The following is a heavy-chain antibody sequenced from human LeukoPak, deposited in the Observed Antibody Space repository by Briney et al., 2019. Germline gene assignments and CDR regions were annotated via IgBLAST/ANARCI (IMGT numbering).Heavy chain of an antibody. CDR2: ITTSSGYT. CDR1: GFTFISYS. CDR3: AREGIAAAVDY. J-gene: IGHJ4*02. V-gene: IGHV3-21*01. D-gene: IGHD6-13*01. Sequence: PGGSLRLSCAASGFTFISYSMNWVRQAPGKGLEWVSFITTSSGYTHYADSVKGRFTISRDNAKNSLYLQMNSLRAEDTAVYYCAREGIAAAVDYWGQGTLVTVSS.